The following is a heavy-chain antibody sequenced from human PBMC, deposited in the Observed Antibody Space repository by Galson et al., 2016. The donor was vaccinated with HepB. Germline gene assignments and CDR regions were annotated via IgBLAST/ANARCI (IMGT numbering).Heavy chain of an antibody. CDR1: GFNFNYYD. Sequence: SLRLSCAASGFNFNYYDMHWVRQAPGKGLEWVTFISYDGSQEYYADSVKGRFIISRDRSKNTLYLEMNNLRAGDTAVYYCAKVRQRWLQFGDAFDIWGQGTMVTVSS. J-gene: IGHJ3*02. CDR3: AKVRQRWLQFGDAFDI. D-gene: IGHD5-24*01. V-gene: IGHV3-30*18. CDR2: ISYDGSQE.